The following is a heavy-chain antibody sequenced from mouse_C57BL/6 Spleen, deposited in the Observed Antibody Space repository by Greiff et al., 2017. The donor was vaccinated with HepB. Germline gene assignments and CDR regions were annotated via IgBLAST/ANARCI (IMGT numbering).Heavy chain of an antibody. CDR1: GYTFTSYW. D-gene: IGHD1-1*01. CDR2: IYPGSGST. CDR3: ANYYGSTWYFDV. V-gene: IGHV1-55*01. J-gene: IGHJ1*03. Sequence: QVQLQQSGAELVKPGASVKMSCKASGYTFTSYWITWVKQRPGQGLEWIGDIYPGSGSTNYNEKFKSKATLTVDTSSSTAYMQLSSLTSEDSAVYYCANYYGSTWYFDVWGTGTTVTVSS.